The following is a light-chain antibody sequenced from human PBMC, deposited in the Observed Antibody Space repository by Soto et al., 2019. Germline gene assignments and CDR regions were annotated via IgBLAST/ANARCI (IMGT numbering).Light chain of an antibody. CDR3: QQYNSYLWT. J-gene: IGKJ1*01. CDR1: QSISSW. V-gene: IGKV1-5*03. Sequence: DIHMPRLPAALAASVFKIVTITSRSSQSISSWLAAYQQKPGKAPKRLIYKASSLESGVPSRFSGSGSGTEFTLTISSLQPDDFATYYCQQYNSYLWTFGQGTKVDIK. CDR2: KAS.